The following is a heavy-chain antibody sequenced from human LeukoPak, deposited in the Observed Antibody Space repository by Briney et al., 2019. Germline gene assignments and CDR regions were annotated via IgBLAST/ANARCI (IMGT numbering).Heavy chain of an antibody. CDR1: GYRFTDYY. Sequence: AAVKVSCKASGYRFTDYYMHWVRQAPGQGLEWVGWINPNNGGTNYAQKFQGRVTMTRDTSISTAYMELRRLISDDTAVYYWARDNYGSGSYYKYWGQGTLVTVSS. CDR3: ARDNYGSGSYYKY. CDR2: INPNNGGT. V-gene: IGHV1-2*02. J-gene: IGHJ4*02. D-gene: IGHD3-10*01.